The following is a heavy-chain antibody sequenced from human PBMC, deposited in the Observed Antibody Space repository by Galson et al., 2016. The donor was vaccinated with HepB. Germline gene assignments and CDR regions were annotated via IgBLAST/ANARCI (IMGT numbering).Heavy chain of an antibody. CDR2: ITDSGGST. V-gene: IGHV3-23*01. Sequence: SLRLSCAASGITFSRYAMNWVRQAPGKGLEWVSTITDSGGSTYYADSVKGRFAISRDNSKNTLYLQMNSLRVEDTALYYCAKEFVATGAVVGDYWGQGTLVTVSS. D-gene: IGHD2-21*01. CDR3: AKEFVATGAVVGDY. J-gene: IGHJ4*02. CDR1: GITFSRYA.